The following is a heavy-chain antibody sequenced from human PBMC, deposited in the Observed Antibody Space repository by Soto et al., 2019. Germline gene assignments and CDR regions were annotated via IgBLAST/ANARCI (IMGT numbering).Heavy chain of an antibody. CDR2: MHPNSGGS. D-gene: IGHD1-7*01. CDR1: GYNFIAQN. V-gene: IGHV1-2*02. CDR3: ARERHLNSPSDAFDL. Sequence: QVHLVQSGAGVKKPGASVKVSCMASGYNFIAQNIHWVRQAPGLGLEWMGKMHPNSGGSDYAQEFQGRYTVTRDTSISTVYMELTSLKSDDTAVYYCARERHLNSPSDAFDLWGQGTMVIVSS. J-gene: IGHJ3*01.